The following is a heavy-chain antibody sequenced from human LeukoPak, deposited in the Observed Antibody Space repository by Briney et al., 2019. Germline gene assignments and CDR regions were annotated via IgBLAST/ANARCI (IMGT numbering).Heavy chain of an antibody. D-gene: IGHD3-3*01. CDR3: TGGNFWSGYWIDY. CDR2: IRPKVYGGTT. J-gene: IGHJ4*02. Sequence: PGGSLRLSCTTSGITFGDYAMSWVRQAPGKGLEWVASIRPKVYGGTTEYAASVKGRITLSRDDSKSIAYLQMDSLKTEDTAVYYCTGGNFWSGYWIDYWGQGTLVTVSS. CDR1: GITFGDYA. V-gene: IGHV3-49*04.